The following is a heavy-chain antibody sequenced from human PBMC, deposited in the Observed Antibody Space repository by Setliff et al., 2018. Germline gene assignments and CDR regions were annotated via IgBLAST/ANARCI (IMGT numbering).Heavy chain of an antibody. J-gene: IGHJ4*02. CDR2: IKSNTDGGTT. D-gene: IGHD4-17*01. V-gene: IGHV3-15*01. CDR3: TTRDYGGIPVVGYFHY. Sequence: PGGSLRLSCAVSGFTFSNAWMSWVRQAPGKGLEWVGRIKSNTDGGTTDYAAPVKGRFTISRDDSKDTLYLQMNSLKTEDTAAYYCTTRDYGGIPVVGYFHYWGQGTLVTVSS. CDR1: GFTFSNAW.